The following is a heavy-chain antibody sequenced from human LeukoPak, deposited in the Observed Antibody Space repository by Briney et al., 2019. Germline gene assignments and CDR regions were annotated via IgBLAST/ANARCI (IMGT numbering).Heavy chain of an antibody. V-gene: IGHV3-30*03. CDR1: GFTFSSYG. Sequence: PGGSLRLSCAASGFTFSSYGMHWVRQAPGKGLEWVAVISYDGSNKYYADSVKGRFTISRDNSKNSLYLQMNSLRVEDTAVYYCAREDTSMGSDYWGQGTLVTVSS. J-gene: IGHJ4*02. CDR2: ISYDGSNK. CDR3: AREDTSMGSDY. D-gene: IGHD5-18*01.